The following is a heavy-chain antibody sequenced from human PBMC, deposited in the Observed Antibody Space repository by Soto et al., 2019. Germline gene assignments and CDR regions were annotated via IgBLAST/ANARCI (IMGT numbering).Heavy chain of an antibody. CDR3: TRRYNWNDNYFDP. J-gene: IGHJ5*02. CDR1: GSYITSGDYH. D-gene: IGHD1-20*01. Sequence: SETLSLTCSVSGSYITSGDYHWTWIRQAPGKGLEWIGYISHSETTYYSPALKNRIIISSDFSMNQFSLRLTSVTAADTAIYYCTRRYNWNDNYFDPWGPGALVTVSS. V-gene: IGHV4-30-4*01. CDR2: ISHSETT.